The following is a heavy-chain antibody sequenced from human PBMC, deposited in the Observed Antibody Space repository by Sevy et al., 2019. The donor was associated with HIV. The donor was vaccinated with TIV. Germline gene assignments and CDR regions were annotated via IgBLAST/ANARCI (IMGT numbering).Heavy chain of an antibody. V-gene: IGHV1-8*01. Sequence: ASVKVSCKASGYTFTSYDINWVRQATGQGLEWMGWMNPNSCNTGYAQKFQGRVTMTRNTSISTAYMELSSLRSEDAAVYYCARGACSGGSCYRYFYGMDIWGQGTTVTVSS. CDR1: GYTFTSYD. CDR2: MNPNSCNT. CDR3: ARGACSGGSCYRYFYGMDI. D-gene: IGHD2-15*01. J-gene: IGHJ6*01.